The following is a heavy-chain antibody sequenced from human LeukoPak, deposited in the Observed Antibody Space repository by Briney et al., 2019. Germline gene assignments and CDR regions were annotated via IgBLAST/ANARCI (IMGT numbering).Heavy chain of an antibody. CDR1: GFTFSSYA. V-gene: IGHV3-7*01. CDR2: IKQDGSEK. Sequence: GGSLRLSCAASGFTFSSYAMSWVRQAPGKGLEWVAKIKQDGSEKYYVDSVKGRFTISRDNAKNSLYLQMNSLRAEDTAVYYCARGDGSSWVDYWGQGTLVTVSS. J-gene: IGHJ4*02. D-gene: IGHD6-13*01. CDR3: ARGDGSSWVDY.